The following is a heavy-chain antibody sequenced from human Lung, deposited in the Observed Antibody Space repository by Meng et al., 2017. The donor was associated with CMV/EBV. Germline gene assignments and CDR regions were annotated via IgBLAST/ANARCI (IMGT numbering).Heavy chain of an antibody. CDR3: ARDHKFRVGIVVVPAFDI. Sequence: SETLSLTCTVSGGSISSSNYYWGWIRQPPGKGLEWIGRMLSTGSTYYNPSLKSRVTISLDTSKNQFSLKLNSVTAADTAVYFCARDHKFRVGIVVVPAFDIWXQGTXVTVSS. V-gene: IGHV4-39*07. CDR1: GGSISSSNYY. J-gene: IGHJ3*02. CDR2: MLSTGST. D-gene: IGHD2-2*01.